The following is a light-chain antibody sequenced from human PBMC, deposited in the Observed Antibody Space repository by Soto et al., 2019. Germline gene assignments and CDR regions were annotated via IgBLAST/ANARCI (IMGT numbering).Light chain of an antibody. CDR3: QQYGSSPPRT. CDR2: GAS. J-gene: IGKJ1*01. CDR1: QSVSSSY. V-gene: IGKV3-20*01. Sequence: PGEIATLSCRAIQSVSSSYLAWYQQNPGQAPRLLIYGASSRATGIPDRFSGSGSGTDFTLTISRLEPEDFAVYYCQQYGSSPPRTFGQGTKVDIK.